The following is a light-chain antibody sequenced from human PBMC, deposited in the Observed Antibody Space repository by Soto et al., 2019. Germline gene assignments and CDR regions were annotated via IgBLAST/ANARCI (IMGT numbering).Light chain of an antibody. CDR1: QSVDIW. CDR2: DAS. CDR3: EQYHTSWT. V-gene: IGKV1-5*01. J-gene: IGKJ1*01. Sequence: DIQMTQSPSTLSASVGDRVTITCRATQSVDIWLAWYQQKPGKGPELLVYDASVVQSGVPSRFSGSGSGAEFTLTISSLQPDDVATYYCEQYHTSWTFGQGTKVEI.